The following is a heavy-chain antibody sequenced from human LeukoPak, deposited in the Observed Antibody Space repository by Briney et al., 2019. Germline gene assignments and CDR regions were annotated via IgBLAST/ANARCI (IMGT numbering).Heavy chain of an antibody. CDR1: SGSTSGYY. CDR2: SYYSGST. Sequence: PSETLSLTCTVSSGSTSGYYWGWIRQPPGKGLEWIGYSYYSGSTSYSPSLKSRVTILVDTSKNQFSLKLTYVTPADTAVYYCARVRLGVGDAFDIWGQGTMVTVST. V-gene: IGHV4-59*01. CDR3: ARVRLGVGDAFDI. D-gene: IGHD3-10*01. J-gene: IGHJ3*02.